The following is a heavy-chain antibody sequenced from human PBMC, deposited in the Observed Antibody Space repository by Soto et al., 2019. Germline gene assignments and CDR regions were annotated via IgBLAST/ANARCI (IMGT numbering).Heavy chain of an antibody. Sequence: GGSLRLSCAASGFSFINYWMHWVRQVPWKGLVWVSRIRGDETVTDYADFVKGRFTISRDNAKNSLFLQMNNLTVEDTAVYYYAKENWANPDSWGQGTLVTVSS. J-gene: IGHJ4*02. D-gene: IGHD7-27*01. CDR2: IRGDETVT. V-gene: IGHV3-74*01. CDR1: GFSFINYW. CDR3: AKENWANPDS.